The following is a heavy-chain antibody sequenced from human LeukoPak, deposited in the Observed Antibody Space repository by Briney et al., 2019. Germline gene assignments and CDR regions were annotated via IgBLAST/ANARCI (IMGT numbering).Heavy chain of an antibody. CDR2: ISAYNGNT. J-gene: IGHJ6*03. Sequence: ASVKVSCKASGYTFTSYGISWVRQAPGQGLEWTGWISAYNGNTNYAQKLQGRVTMTTDTSTSTAYMELRSLRSDDTAVYYCARENYDFWSGYYYYYMDVWGKGTTVTVSS. V-gene: IGHV1-18*01. CDR3: ARENYDFWSGYYYYYMDV. CDR1: GYTFTSYG. D-gene: IGHD3-3*01.